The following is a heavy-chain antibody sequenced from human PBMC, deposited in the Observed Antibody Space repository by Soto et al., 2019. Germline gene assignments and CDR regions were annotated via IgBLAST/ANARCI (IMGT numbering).Heavy chain of an antibody. D-gene: IGHD6-19*01. CDR3: ARAHSSGWKNWFDP. Sequence: PGXSLRLSCAASGFTFSDHYIDWVRQAPGKGLEWVGRTRNKANSYTTEYAASVKGRFTISRDDSKNSLYLQMNSLKNEDTAVYYCARAHSSGWKNWFDPWGQGTLVTVSS. CDR2: TRNKANSYTT. J-gene: IGHJ5*02. V-gene: IGHV3-72*01. CDR1: GFTFSDHY.